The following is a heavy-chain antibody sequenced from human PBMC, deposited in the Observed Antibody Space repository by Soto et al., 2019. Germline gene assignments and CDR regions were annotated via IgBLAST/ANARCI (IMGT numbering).Heavy chain of an antibody. CDR2: INHSGST. J-gene: IGHJ4*02. CDR3: ALSGSYYNVYFDY. V-gene: IGHV4-34*01. CDR1: GGSFSGYY. D-gene: IGHD3-10*01. Sequence: PSETLSLTCAVYGGSFSGYYWSWIRQPPGKGLEWIGEINHSGSTNYNPSLKSRVTISVDTSKNQFSLKLSSVTAADTAVYYCALSGSYYNVYFDYWGQGTLVTVSS.